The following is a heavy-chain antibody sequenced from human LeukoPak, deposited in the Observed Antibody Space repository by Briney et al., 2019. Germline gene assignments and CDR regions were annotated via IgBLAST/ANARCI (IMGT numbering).Heavy chain of an antibody. CDR1: GGTFSSYA. V-gene: IGHV1-69*13. Sequence: SVKVSCKASGGTFSSYAISWVRQAPGQGLEWMGGIIPIFGTANYAQKFQGRVTITADESTSTAYMELSSLRSEDTAVYYCATAVVPAAPLAFDIWGQGTMVTVSS. CDR2: IIPIFGTA. D-gene: IGHD2-2*01. CDR3: ATAVVPAAPLAFDI. J-gene: IGHJ3*02.